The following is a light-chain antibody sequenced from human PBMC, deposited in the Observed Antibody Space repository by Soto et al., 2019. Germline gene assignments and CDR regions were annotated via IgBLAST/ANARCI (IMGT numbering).Light chain of an antibody. J-gene: IGLJ3*02. V-gene: IGLV1-40*01. CDR3: QSYDSSLSALV. CDR2: GNT. CDR1: SSNIGADYD. Sequence: QSVLTQPPSVSGAPGQRVTISCTGSSSNIGADYDVQWYQQLPGTAPKLLIYGNTNRPSGVPDRFSGSKSGTSTSLAITGLQAEDEADYYCQSYDSSLSALVFGGGTKLTVL.